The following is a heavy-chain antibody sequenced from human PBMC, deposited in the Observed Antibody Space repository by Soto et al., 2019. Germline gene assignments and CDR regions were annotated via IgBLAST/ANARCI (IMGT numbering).Heavy chain of an antibody. CDR2: IIPIFGTA. CDR3: ASLHTSPRYFDLLLPSLYFDY. CDR1: GGTFSSYA. V-gene: IGHV1-69*01. J-gene: IGHJ4*02. D-gene: IGHD3-9*01. Sequence: QVQLVQSGAEVKKPGSSVKVSCKASGGTFSSYAISWVRQAPGQGLEWMGGIIPIFGTANYAQKFQGRVTITADESTSPAYMELSSLRSEDTAVYYCASLHTSPRYFDLLLPSLYFDYWGQGTLVNVSS.